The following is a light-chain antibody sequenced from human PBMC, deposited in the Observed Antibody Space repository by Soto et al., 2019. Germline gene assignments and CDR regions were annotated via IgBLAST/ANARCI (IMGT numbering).Light chain of an antibody. CDR1: NIGSKS. V-gene: IGLV3-21*04. Sequence: SYELTQPPSVSVAPGKTARITCGGNNIGSKSVHWYQQKPGQAPVLVIYYDSDRPSGIPERFSCSNSGIPATLTISRVDAGDEADYYCQVWASSSDHWVFGGGTKLTVL. CDR3: QVWASSSDHWV. J-gene: IGLJ3*02. CDR2: YDS.